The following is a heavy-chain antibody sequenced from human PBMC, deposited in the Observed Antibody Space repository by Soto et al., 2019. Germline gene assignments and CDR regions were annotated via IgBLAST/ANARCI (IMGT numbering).Heavy chain of an antibody. CDR2: IYYSGST. CDR1: GFFISSGNY. J-gene: IGHJ4*02. Sequence: SETLSLTCAVSGFFISSGNYWSWIRQPPGKGLEWIGYIYYSGSTNYNPSLKSRVTISVDTSKNQFSLKLSSVTAADTAVYYCARAGTSGYDILTGYSNHFDYWGQGTLVTVSS. V-gene: IGHV4-61*01. CDR3: ARAGTSGYDILTGYSNHFDY. D-gene: IGHD3-9*01.